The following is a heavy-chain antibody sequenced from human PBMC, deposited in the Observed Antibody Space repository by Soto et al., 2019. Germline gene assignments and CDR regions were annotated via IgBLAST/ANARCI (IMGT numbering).Heavy chain of an antibody. CDR3: TRDNFFYGLDV. Sequence: GGSLRLSCATSGISFTSYWMHWVRQAPGKGLVWVSQINNDGSSTNYADSVKGRFTISRDNAKNTLYLQMSSLRAEDTAVYYCTRDNFFYGLDVWGQGTTVTVSS. CDR2: INNDGSST. CDR1: GISFTSYW. J-gene: IGHJ6*02. V-gene: IGHV3-74*01.